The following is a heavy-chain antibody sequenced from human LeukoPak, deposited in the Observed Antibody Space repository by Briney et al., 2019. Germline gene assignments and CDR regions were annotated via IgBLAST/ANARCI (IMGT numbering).Heavy chain of an antibody. V-gene: IGHV3-11*01. CDR1: GFTFSDYY. CDR2: ISSSGSTI. D-gene: IGHD3-9*01. CDR3: ARAPDYDILTGYYLIFDY. J-gene: IGHJ4*02. Sequence: GGSLRLSCAASGFTFSDYYMSWIRQAPGKGLEWVSYISSSGSTIYYADSVKGRFTISRDNAKNSLYLQMNSLRAEDTAVYYCARAPDYDILTGYYLIFDYWGQGTLVTVSS.